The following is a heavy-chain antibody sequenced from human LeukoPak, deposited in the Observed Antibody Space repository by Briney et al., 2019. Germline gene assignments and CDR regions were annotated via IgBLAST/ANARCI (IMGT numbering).Heavy chain of an antibody. D-gene: IGHD3-16*01. CDR1: GGSISSTSYY. Sequence: SETLSLTCFVSGGSISSTSYYWGWLRQPPGKGLEWIGSVYSGGSTYYNPSLKSRATIFVDASKNQFSLRLTSVTAADTAVYYCGRHWGGNRNYYYYLDVWGKGTTVTVSS. V-gene: IGHV4-39*01. CDR3: GRHWGGNRNYYYYLDV. J-gene: IGHJ6*03. CDR2: VYSGGST.